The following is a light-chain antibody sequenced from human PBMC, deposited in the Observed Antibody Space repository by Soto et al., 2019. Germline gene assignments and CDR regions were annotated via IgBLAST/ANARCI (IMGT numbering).Light chain of an antibody. V-gene: IGLV2-11*01. CDR1: SSDVGGYNY. CDR3: CSYAGSYTFV. J-gene: IGLJ1*01. CDR2: DVS. Sequence: SVLTQPPSASGSPGQSVAISCTGTSSDVGGYNYVSWYQQHPGKAPKLMIYDVSKRPSGVPDRFSGSKSDNTASLTISGLQAEDEADYYCCSYAGSYTFVFGIGTKVTVL.